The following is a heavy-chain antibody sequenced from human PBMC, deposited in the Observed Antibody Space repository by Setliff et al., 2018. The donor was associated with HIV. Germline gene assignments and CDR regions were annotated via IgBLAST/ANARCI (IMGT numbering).Heavy chain of an antibody. Sequence: GGSLRLSCTASGFTLSSYAIHWVRQAPTKGLEWVAVISYDGNNEYYANSVKGRFTISRDNSKNTVFLQMNSLRVEDAAMYYCARARVPSSQWDNWGQGTLVTVSS. CDR3: ARARVPSSQWDN. CDR2: ISYDGNNE. J-gene: IGHJ4*02. CDR1: GFTLSSYA. D-gene: IGHD6-19*01. V-gene: IGHV3-30*04.